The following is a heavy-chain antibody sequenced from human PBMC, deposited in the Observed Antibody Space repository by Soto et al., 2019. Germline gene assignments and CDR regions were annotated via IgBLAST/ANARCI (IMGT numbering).Heavy chain of an antibody. J-gene: IGHJ5*02. D-gene: IGHD6-13*01. CDR2: ISSNSAYI. CDR1: GFTFRSFT. Sequence: PGGSLRLSCAASGFTFRSFTMNWVRQAPGKGLEWVSTISSNSAYIYHTDALRGRFTISGDNAKNSLHLQMNSLRAEDTAVYYCTRDASRDSSARGWFDPWGPGTLVTVSS. CDR3: TRDASRDSSARGWFDP. V-gene: IGHV3-21*01.